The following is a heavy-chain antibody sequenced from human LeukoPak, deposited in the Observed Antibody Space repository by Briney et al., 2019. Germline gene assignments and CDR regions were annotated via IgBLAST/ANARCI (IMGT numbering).Heavy chain of an antibody. CDR3: ARDPGGAVAGIPNLDY. J-gene: IGHJ4*02. Sequence: ASVKVSCKASGYTFTSYGISWVRQAPGQGLEWMGWISAYNGNTNYAQKLQGRVTMTTDTSTSTAYMELRSLRSDDTAVYYCARDPGGAVAGIPNLDYWGQGTLVTVSS. D-gene: IGHD6-19*01. CDR2: ISAYNGNT. V-gene: IGHV1-18*01. CDR1: GYTFTSYG.